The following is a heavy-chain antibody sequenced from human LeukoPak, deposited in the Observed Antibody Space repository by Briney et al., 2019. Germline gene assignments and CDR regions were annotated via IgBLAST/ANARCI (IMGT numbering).Heavy chain of an antibody. D-gene: IGHD2-15*01. CDR2: IKQDGSEK. CDR1: GFTFSSYW. J-gene: IGHJ5*02. CDR3: ARGSAVVVAATDNWFDP. V-gene: IGHV3-7*01. Sequence: PGGSLRLSCAASGFTFSSYWMSWVRQAPGKGLEWVANIKQDGSEKYYVDSVKGRFTISRDNAKNSLYLQMNSLRAEDTAVYYCARGSAVVVAATDNWFDPWGQGTLVTVSS.